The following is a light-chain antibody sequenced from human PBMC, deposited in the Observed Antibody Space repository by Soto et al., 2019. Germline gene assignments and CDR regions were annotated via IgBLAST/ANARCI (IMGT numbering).Light chain of an antibody. CDR3: SSYAGSKNPYV. V-gene: IGLV2-8*01. CDR2: DVS. CDR1: SSDVGAYNY. Sequence: QSVLTQPPSASGSPGQSVTISCTGTSSDVGAYNYVSWYQQHPGKARKLMIYDVSKRPSGVPDRFSGSKSGNTASLTVSGLQAEDEADYYCSSYAGSKNPYVFGTGTKVTVL. J-gene: IGLJ1*01.